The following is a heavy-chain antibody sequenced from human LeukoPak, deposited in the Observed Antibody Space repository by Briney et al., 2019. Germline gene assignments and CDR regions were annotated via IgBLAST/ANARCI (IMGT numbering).Heavy chain of an antibody. Sequence: GGSLRLSCAASGFTFSDYYMSWIRQAPGKGLEWVSYISSGSTIYYADSVKGRFTISRDNAKNSLYLQMNSLRAEDTAVYYCARDSWDLWFGESVGYWGQGTLVTVSS. CDR1: GFTFSDYY. CDR2: ISSGSTI. D-gene: IGHD3-10*01. J-gene: IGHJ4*02. CDR3: ARDSWDLWFGESVGY. V-gene: IGHV3-11*01.